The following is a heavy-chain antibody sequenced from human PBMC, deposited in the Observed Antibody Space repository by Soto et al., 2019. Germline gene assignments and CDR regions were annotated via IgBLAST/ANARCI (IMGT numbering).Heavy chain of an antibody. D-gene: IGHD3-16*01. CDR3: AISTGGFGGLFVVPSDY. CDR1: GFTYDSYA. CDR2: INSGGTVA. J-gene: IGHJ4*02. Sequence: EVQLLESGGGLVQPGGSLRLSCAASGFTYDSYAMSWVRQAPGKGLEWVSGINSGGTVAHYADSVKGRFAISRDNSKNPLSLEMNSLRADDTGLYYCAISTGGFGGLFVVPSDYWGQGTLVTVSS. V-gene: IGHV3-23*01.